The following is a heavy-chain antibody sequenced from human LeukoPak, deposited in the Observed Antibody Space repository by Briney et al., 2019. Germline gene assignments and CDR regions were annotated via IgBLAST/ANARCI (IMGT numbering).Heavy chain of an antibody. CDR2: IYPADSDT. Sequence: GESLHSSFQVSGYLFTHYWIGWVRPMPGKGRESTGIIYPADSDTTYSPSFQGQVTISADKSISTVYLQWSSPKASDTAMYYCARQSRDGSKTRGYYFDYWGQGTLVTVSS. CDR1: GYLFTHYW. D-gene: IGHD3-10*01. CDR3: ARQSRDGSKTRGYYFDY. J-gene: IGHJ4*02. V-gene: IGHV5-51*01.